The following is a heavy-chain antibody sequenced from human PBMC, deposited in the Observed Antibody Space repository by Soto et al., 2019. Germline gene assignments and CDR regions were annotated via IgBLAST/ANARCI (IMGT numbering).Heavy chain of an antibody. Sequence: ASVKVSCKASGYTFTSYGISWVRQAPGQGLEWMGWISAYNGNTNYAQKFQGRVTITADESTSTAYMELSSLRSEDTAVYYCARDRLDRIAAAGTNWFDPWGQGTLVTVSS. CDR2: ISAYNGNT. J-gene: IGHJ5*02. V-gene: IGHV1-18*01. D-gene: IGHD6-13*01. CDR3: ARDRLDRIAAAGTNWFDP. CDR1: GYTFTSYG.